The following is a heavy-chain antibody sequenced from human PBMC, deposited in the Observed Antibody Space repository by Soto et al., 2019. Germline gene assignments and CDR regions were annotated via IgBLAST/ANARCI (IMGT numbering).Heavy chain of an antibody. D-gene: IGHD3-10*01. CDR2: ISWNSGSI. CDR3: AKGEYYYGSGMPRGAFDI. V-gene: IGHV3-9*01. CDR1: GFTFDDYA. J-gene: IGHJ3*02. Sequence: GGSLRLSCAASGFTFDDYAMHWVRQAPGKGLEWVSGISWNSGSIGYADSAKGRFTISRDNAKNSLYLQMNSLRAEDTALYYCAKGEYYYGSGMPRGAFDIWGQGTMVTVSS.